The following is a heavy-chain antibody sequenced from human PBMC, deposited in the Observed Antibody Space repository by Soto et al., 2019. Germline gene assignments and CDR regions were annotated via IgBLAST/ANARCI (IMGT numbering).Heavy chain of an antibody. CDR3: ARARYCSSTSCPGYFQH. D-gene: IGHD2-2*01. CDR1: GGSFSGLY. J-gene: IGHJ1*01. V-gene: IGHV4-34*01. CDR2: INHSGST. Sequence: SETLSLTCAVYGGSFSGLYWSWIRQPPGKGLEWIGEINHSGSTNYNPSLKSRVTISVDTSKSQFSLKLSSVTAADTAVYYCARARYCSSTSCPGYFQHWGQGTLVTVSS.